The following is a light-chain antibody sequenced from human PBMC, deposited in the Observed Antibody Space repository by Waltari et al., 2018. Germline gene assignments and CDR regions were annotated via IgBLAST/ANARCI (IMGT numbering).Light chain of an antibody. V-gene: IGLV2-11*01. CDR2: DVS. Sequence: QSALTQPRSVSGPPGQSVTIPCTGTSSDVGGYDAVPWYRQHPGKAPEHIIYDVSKRPSGVPDRFSGSKSGNTASLTISGLQADDEADYYCSSNAGYSTWVFGGGTKVTVL. CDR3: SSNAGYSTWV. J-gene: IGLJ3*02. CDR1: SSDVGGYDA.